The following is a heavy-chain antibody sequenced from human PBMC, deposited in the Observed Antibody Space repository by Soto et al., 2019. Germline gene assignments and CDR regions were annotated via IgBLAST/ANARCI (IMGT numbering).Heavy chain of an antibody. J-gene: IGHJ5*02. Sequence: EGSLRLSCAASGFTMRNYGMHWVRQAPGKGLEWVAVLRDDADDAYYADSVKGRFTISRDNPKNTLYLQMSTLRVEDTAVYYCARPYSSNLNWFDPGGPGPLLTVSA. D-gene: IGHD6-19*01. CDR3: ARPYSSNLNWFDP. CDR1: GFTMRNYG. V-gene: IGHV3-33*01. CDR2: LRDDADDA.